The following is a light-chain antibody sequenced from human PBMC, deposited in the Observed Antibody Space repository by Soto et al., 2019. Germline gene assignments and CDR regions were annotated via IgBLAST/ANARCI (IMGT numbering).Light chain of an antibody. Sequence: QSALTQPRSVSGSPGQSVTISCTGTSSDVGGYNYVSWYQQHPGKAPKLMIYDVSKRPSGVPDRFSGSKSGNTASLTISALQAEDEADYYCCSYAGSYTPVVFGGGTKLTVL. CDR2: DVS. J-gene: IGLJ2*01. V-gene: IGLV2-11*01. CDR3: CSYAGSYTPVV. CDR1: SSDVGGYNY.